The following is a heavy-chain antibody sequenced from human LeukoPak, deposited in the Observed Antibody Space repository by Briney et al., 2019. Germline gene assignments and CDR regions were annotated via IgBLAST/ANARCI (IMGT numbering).Heavy chain of an antibody. J-gene: IGHJ6*03. D-gene: IGHD1-14*01. V-gene: IGHV4-34*01. CDR1: GGSFSGYY. CDR2: INHSGST. CDR3: ARGKTKKPGPNYYCYYMDV. Sequence: SETLSLTCAVYGGSFSGYYWSWIRQPPGKGLEWIGEINHSGSTNYNPSLKSRVTISVDTSKNQFSLKLSSVTAADTAVYYCARGKTKKPGPNYYCYYMDVWGKGTTVTVSS.